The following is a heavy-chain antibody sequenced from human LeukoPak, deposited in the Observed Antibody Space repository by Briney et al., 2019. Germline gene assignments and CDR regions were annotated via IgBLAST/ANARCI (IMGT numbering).Heavy chain of an antibody. Sequence: ASVKVSCKAAGYTFTGYYVHWVRQAPGQGLEWMGWMNPNNGGTNYAQKFQGRVTMTRDTSISTAYMELSSLRFDDTAIYYCTREKGGNSLHWFDPWGQGTLVTVSS. J-gene: IGHJ5*02. CDR1: GYTFTGYY. V-gene: IGHV1-2*02. CDR3: TREKGGNSLHWFDP. D-gene: IGHD3-16*01. CDR2: MNPNNGGT.